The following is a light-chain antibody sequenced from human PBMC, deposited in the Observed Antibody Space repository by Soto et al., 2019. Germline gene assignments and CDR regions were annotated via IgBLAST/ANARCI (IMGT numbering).Light chain of an antibody. J-gene: IGLJ2*01. Sequence: LTQPASVSGSPGQSITISCAGTMRDVGAYNLVSWYQQHPGRAPQLIIYEVRNRPSGISFRFSGSKSGNTASLTISELQAEDEADYYCSSYTSKSSLIFGGGTKVTVL. V-gene: IGLV2-14*01. CDR2: EVR. CDR3: SSYTSKSSLI. CDR1: MRDVGAYNL.